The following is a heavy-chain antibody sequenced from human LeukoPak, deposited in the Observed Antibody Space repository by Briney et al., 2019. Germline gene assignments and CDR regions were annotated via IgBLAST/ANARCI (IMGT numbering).Heavy chain of an antibody. J-gene: IGHJ5*02. CDR1: GFTFSSYG. CDR3: AKVLGGSSSWYVDPYWFDP. V-gene: IGHV3-33*06. CDR2: IWYDGSNK. D-gene: IGHD6-13*01. Sequence: GGSLRLSCAASGFTFSSYGMHWVRQAPGKGLEWVAVIWYDGSNKYYADSVKGRFTISRDNSKNTLYLQMNSLRAEDTAVYYCAKVLGGSSSWYVDPYWFDPWGQGTLVTVSS.